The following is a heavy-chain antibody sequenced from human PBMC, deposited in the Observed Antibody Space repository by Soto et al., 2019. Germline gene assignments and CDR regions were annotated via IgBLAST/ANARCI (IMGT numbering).Heavy chain of an antibody. CDR1: GNTVPNYA. CDR3: AKFPRLRQPPPRFDP. J-gene: IGHJ5*02. Sequence: ASVKVSCKASGNTVPNYAIHWVRQAPGQRLEWMGWINGGNGNTYYSEHFQGRVTFTRDTSAGTVYMQLSSLTSEDTAVYYCAKFPRLRQPPPRFDPWGQGTLVTVSS. CDR2: INGGNGNT. V-gene: IGHV1-3*01. D-gene: IGHD4-17*01.